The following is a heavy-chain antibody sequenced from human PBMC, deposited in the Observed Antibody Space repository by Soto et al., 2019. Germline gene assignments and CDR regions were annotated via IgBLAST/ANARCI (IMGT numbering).Heavy chain of an antibody. D-gene: IGHD4-17*01. Sequence: GVSVKVSCKASGGTFSNYAISWVRQAPGQGLEWMGVIILPFGTPNYAQTFQGRVTITADESMTTAYMELSGLRSEDTAVYYCARGPDYEGYFDYWGRGTLVTVSS. CDR1: GGTFSNYA. CDR2: IILPFGTP. J-gene: IGHJ4*02. V-gene: IGHV1-69*13. CDR3: ARGPDYEGYFDY.